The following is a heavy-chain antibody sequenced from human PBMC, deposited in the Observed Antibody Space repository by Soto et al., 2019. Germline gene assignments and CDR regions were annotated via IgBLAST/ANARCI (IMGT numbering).Heavy chain of an antibody. CDR3: VGKWFDF. CDR2: ICSGGGT. Sequence: EVQLVETGGGLIQPGGSLRLSCEASGFSVSTNFMNWVRQAPGKGLEWVSVICSGGGTYYADSVRGRFTISRDISKNTLYLHMNSLRDEDTAVYYCVGKWFDFWGQGTLVTVSS. V-gene: IGHV3-53*02. CDR1: GFSVSTNF. J-gene: IGHJ5*01.